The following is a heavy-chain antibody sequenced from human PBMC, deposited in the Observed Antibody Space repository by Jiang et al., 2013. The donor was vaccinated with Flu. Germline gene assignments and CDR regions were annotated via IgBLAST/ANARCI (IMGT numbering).Heavy chain of an antibody. J-gene: IGHJ4*02. CDR2: IRQDGSQK. D-gene: IGHD3-9*01. Sequence: GGSLRVSCAASGFTFSNYWMSWVRQAPGKGLEWVANIRQDGSQKYYVDSVEGRFTISRDNAKKSLYLQMNSLRDEDTAVYYCARVYFDTSTGYYSHFDYWGQGTLVTVSS. V-gene: IGHV3-7*01. CDR3: ARVYFDTSTGYYSHFDY. CDR1: GFTFSNYW.